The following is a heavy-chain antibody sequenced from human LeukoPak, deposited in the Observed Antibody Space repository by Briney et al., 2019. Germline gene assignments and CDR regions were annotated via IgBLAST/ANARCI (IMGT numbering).Heavy chain of an antibody. CDR2: IKSKTDGGTT. D-gene: IGHD3-9*01. CDR1: GFTFSNAW. V-gene: IGHV3-15*01. CDR3: TTDDIGTCEHTFLY. J-gene: IGHJ4*02. Sequence: GWSLRLSCAASGFTFSNAWMNWVRQAPGKGLEWVGRIKSKTDGGTTDDAAPVKGRFIISRDGSKNTLYLQMNSLKTEDTAMYYCTTDDIGTCEHTFLYWGQGTLVTVSS.